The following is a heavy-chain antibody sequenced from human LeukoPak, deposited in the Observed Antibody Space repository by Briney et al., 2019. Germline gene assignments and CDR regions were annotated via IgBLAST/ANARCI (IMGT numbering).Heavy chain of an antibody. D-gene: IGHD3-22*01. CDR2: IYHSGST. CDR1: GYSISSGYY. Sequence: SETLSLTCAVSGYSISSGYYWGWIRPPPGKGLEWIGSIYHSGSTYYNPSLKSRVTISVDTSKNQFSLKLSSVTAADTAVYYCARTKYYYDSSGSLFDIWGQGTMVTVSS. J-gene: IGHJ3*02. V-gene: IGHV4-38-2*01. CDR3: ARTKYYYDSSGSLFDI.